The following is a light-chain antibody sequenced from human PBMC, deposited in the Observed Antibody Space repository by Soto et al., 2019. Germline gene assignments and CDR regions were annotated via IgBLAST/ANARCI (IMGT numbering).Light chain of an antibody. Sequence: QSVLTQPPSASGTPGQRVTISCSGSSSSIGSNYVYWYQQLPGTAPQLLIYRNNQRPSGVPDRFSGSKSGTSASLAISGLRSEDEADYYCAAWDDSLSGWVFGGGTKVTVL. CDR3: AAWDDSLSGWV. CDR2: RNN. CDR1: SSSIGSNY. V-gene: IGLV1-47*01. J-gene: IGLJ3*02.